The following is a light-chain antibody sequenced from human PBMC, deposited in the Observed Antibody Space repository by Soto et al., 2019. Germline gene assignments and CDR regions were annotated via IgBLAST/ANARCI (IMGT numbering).Light chain of an antibody. V-gene: IGLV2-14*01. CDR1: SSDVGTYNY. CDR3: SSFTSSTLDV. Sequence: QSALTQPASVSGSPGQSITISCTGTSSDVGTYNYVSWYQQHPGKAPKLIICDVSNRPSGVSNRFSGSKSGNVASLTISGLQADEEADYYCSSFTSSTLDVFGTGTKLTVL. CDR2: DVS. J-gene: IGLJ1*01.